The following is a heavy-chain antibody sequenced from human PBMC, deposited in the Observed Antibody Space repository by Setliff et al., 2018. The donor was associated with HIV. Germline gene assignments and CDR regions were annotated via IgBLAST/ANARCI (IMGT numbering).Heavy chain of an antibody. CDR1: GYSVNSDYL. CDR3: ARLPIPLSTDWFDP. V-gene: IGHV4-38-2*02. CDR2: VYHSGST. D-gene: IGHD4-4*01. J-gene: IGHJ5*02. Sequence: SETLSLTCTVSGYSVNSDYLWCWIRQPPGKALEWIGSVYHSGSTYYNPSLKGRVTTSIDTSKNQFSLKLNSVTAADTAVYYCARLPIPLSTDWFDPWGQGTLVTVSS.